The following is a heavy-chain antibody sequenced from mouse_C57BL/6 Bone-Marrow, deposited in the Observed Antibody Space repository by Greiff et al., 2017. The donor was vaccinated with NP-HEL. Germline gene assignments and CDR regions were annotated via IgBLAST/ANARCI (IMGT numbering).Heavy chain of an antibody. CDR3: TRSLHCYGSSGGDY. J-gene: IGHJ2*01. D-gene: IGHD1-1*01. V-gene: IGHV1-26*01. Sequence: VQLQQSGPELVKPGASVKISCKASGYTFTDYYMNWVKQSHGKSLEWIGDINPNNGGTSYNQKFKGKATLTVAKSSSTAYIELRSLASEDSTVYYCTRSLHCYGSSGGDYWGKGTTLTVSS. CDR2: INPNNGGT. CDR1: GYTFTDYY.